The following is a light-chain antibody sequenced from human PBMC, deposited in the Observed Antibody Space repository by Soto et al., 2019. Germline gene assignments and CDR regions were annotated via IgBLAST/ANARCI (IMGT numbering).Light chain of an antibody. J-gene: IGLJ1*01. CDR1: SSNIGANSD. V-gene: IGLV1-40*01. CDR2: GNT. CDR3: QSYDNSLSGFYV. Sequence: ALTQPPSVSGAPGQRVTISCTGSSSNIGANSDVHWYQQLTGAAPKLLIYGNTNRPSGVSDRFSASKSGTSASLAITGLQAEDEADYYCQSYDNSLSGFYVFGTGTKVTVL.